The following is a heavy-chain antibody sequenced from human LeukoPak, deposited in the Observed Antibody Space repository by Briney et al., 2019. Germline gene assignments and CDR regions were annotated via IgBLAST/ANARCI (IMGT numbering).Heavy chain of an antibody. J-gene: IGHJ4*02. D-gene: IGHD3-22*01. CDR3: ARLPSRYDSSGPLGY. Sequence: GGSLRLSCAASGFTFSSYWMHWVRQAPGKGLVWVSRINSDGSSTSYADSVKGRFTISRDNAKNTLYLQMNSLRAEDTAVYYCARLPSRYDSSGPLGYWGQGTLVTVSS. CDR2: INSDGSST. V-gene: IGHV3-74*01. CDR1: GFTFSSYW.